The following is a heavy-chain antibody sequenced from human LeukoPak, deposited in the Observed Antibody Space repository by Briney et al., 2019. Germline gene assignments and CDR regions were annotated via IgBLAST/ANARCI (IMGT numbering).Heavy chain of an antibody. J-gene: IGHJ6*02. V-gene: IGHV4-30-4*01. CDR2: IYYSGST. CDR1: GGSIGSGDYY. CDR3: ARDSGGSYYVLRRYYYYGMDV. Sequence: SETLSLTCTVSGGSIGSGDYYWSWIRQPPGKGLEWIGYIYYSGSTYYNPSLKSRVTISVDTSKNHFSLKLNSVTAADTAVYYCARDSGGSYYVLRRYYYYGMDVWGQGTTVTVSS. D-gene: IGHD1-26*01.